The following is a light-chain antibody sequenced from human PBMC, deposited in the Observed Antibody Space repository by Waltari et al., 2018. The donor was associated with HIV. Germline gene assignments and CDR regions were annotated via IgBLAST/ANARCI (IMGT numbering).Light chain of an antibody. CDR2: VVS. Sequence: QSALTQPASVSGSPGQSLTISCTGTSSDVGGYNHVSWYQQHPAKAPKVIIYVVSNLPSGVSNRFPGSKSGNTASLTIAGLQAEDEADYYCTSYTTINTYVFGTGTKVTVL. V-gene: IGLV2-14*03. J-gene: IGLJ1*01. CDR1: SSDVGGYNH. CDR3: TSYTTINTYV.